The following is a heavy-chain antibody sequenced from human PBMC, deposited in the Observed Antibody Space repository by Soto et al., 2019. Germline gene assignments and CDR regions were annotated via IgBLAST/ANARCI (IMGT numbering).Heavy chain of an antibody. CDR1: GFTFSSYW. D-gene: IGHD5-12*01. Sequence: EVQLVESGGGLVQPGGSLRLSCAASGFTFSSYWMHWVRQAPGKGLVWVSRINSDGSSTSYADSVKGRFTISRDNAKNTLYLQMNSLRAEDTAVYYCARAPTSICGYDPRPIDYWGQGTLVTVSS. CDR2: INSDGSST. V-gene: IGHV3-74*01. J-gene: IGHJ4*02. CDR3: ARAPTSICGYDPRPIDY.